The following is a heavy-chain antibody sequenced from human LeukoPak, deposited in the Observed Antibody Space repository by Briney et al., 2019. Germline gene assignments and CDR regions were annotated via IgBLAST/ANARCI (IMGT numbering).Heavy chain of an antibody. Sequence: ASVKVSCKVSRYTLTELSMHWVRQAPGKGLEWMGGFDPEDGETIYAQKFQGRVTMTEDTSTDTAYMELSSLRSEDTAVYYCATCLASTMVRGVPPWFDPWGQGTLVTVSS. CDR3: ATCLASTMVRGVPPWFDP. D-gene: IGHD3-10*01. CDR2: FDPEDGET. J-gene: IGHJ5*02. CDR1: RYTLTELS. V-gene: IGHV1-24*01.